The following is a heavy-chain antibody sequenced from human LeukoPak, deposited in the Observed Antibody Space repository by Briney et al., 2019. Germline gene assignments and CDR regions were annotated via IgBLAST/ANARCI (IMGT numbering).Heavy chain of an antibody. CDR2: IWYDGSNK. CDR1: GFTFSSYG. Sequence: GGSLRLSCAASGFTFSSYGMHWVRQAPGKGLEWVAVIWYDGSNKYYADSVKGRFTISRDNSKNTLYLQMNSLRAEDTAVYYCARNLIPPRSFSEWDFDYWGQGTLVTVSS. V-gene: IGHV3-33*01. D-gene: IGHD3-16*01. J-gene: IGHJ4*02. CDR3: ARNLIPPRSFSEWDFDY.